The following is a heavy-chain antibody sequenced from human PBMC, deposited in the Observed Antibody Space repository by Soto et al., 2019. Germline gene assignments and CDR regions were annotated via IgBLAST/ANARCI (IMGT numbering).Heavy chain of an antibody. CDR3: TIHYDFWSGTNFDY. Sequence: PGGSLRLSCAASGLIFSNYKMHWVRQAPGKGLVWVSRINTDGSIIDYADSVKGRFTVSRDNAKNTLYLQMNSLRTEDTAVYYCTIHYDFWSGTNFDYWGQGTLVTVSS. J-gene: IGHJ4*02. CDR2: INTDGSII. D-gene: IGHD3-3*01. V-gene: IGHV3-74*01. CDR1: GLIFSNYK.